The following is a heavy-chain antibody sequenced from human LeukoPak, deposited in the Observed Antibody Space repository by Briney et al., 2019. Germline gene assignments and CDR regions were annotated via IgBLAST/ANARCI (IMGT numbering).Heavy chain of an antibody. CDR2: ISSSSSTI. CDR1: GFSFSTYS. J-gene: IGHJ6*03. D-gene: IGHD4-17*01. Sequence: GSLRLSCAASGFSFSTYSMNWVRQAPGKGLEWVSYISSSSSTIYYADSVKGRFTMSRDNAKNSLSLQLNSLRAEDTAVYYCARGATVWARMDVWGKGTTVTVSS. V-gene: IGHV3-48*04. CDR3: ARGATVWARMDV.